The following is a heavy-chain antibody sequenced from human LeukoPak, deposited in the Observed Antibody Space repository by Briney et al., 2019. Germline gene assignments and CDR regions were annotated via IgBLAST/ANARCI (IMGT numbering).Heavy chain of an antibody. Sequence: GGSLRLSCAASGFTFSSYAMSWVRQAPGKGLEWVSAISGSGGSTYYADSVKGRVTISRDNSKNTLYLQMNSLRAEDTAVYYCANHASISGWFDPWGQGTLVTVSS. J-gene: IGHJ5*02. CDR1: GFTFSSYA. CDR2: ISGSGGST. CDR3: ANHASISGWFDP. D-gene: IGHD2/OR15-2a*01. V-gene: IGHV3-23*01.